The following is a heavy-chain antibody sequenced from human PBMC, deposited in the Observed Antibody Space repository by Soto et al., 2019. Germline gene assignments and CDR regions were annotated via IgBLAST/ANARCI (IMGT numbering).Heavy chain of an antibody. J-gene: IGHJ3*01. D-gene: IGHD2-15*01. V-gene: IGHV1-3*01. CDR2: INAGSGDT. CDR3: ARDNCSSGTCYFNAFDF. CDR1: GYTFTRYG. Sequence: ASVKVSCKASGYTFTRYGIHWVRQAPGQRLEWMGWINAGSGDTKYSQKFQGRVTMTRETSATTAYMELSSLRSEDTAAYFCARDNCSSGTCYFNAFDFWGQGTMVTVSS.